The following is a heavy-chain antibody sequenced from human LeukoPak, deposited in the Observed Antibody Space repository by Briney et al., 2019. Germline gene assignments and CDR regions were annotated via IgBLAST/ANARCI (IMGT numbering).Heavy chain of an antibody. Sequence: ASVKVSCKASGYTFTGYYMHWVRQAPGQGLEWMGWINPNSGSTNYAQKFQGWVTMTRDTSISTAYMELSRLRSDDTAVYYCARSMVRGVVPYYGMDVRGKGTTVTVSS. J-gene: IGHJ6*04. D-gene: IGHD3-10*01. V-gene: IGHV1-2*04. CDR1: GYTFTGYY. CDR2: INPNSGST. CDR3: ARSMVRGVVPYYGMDV.